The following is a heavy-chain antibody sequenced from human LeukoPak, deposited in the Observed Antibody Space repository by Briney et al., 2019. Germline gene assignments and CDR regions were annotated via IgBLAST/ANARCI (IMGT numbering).Heavy chain of an antibody. V-gene: IGHV3-53*01. CDR2: IYSGGST. CDR1: GFTFSSYG. CDR3: ATSLAAADPSYYFDY. Sequence: GGSLRLSCAASGFTFSSYGMNWVRQAPGKGLEWVSVIYSGGSTYYADSVKGRFTISRDNSKNTLYLQMNSLRAEDTAVYYCATSLAAADPSYYFDYWGQGTLVTVSS. J-gene: IGHJ4*02. D-gene: IGHD6-13*01.